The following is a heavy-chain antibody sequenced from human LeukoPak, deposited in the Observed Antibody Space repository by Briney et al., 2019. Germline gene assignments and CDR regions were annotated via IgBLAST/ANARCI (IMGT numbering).Heavy chain of an antibody. J-gene: IGHJ4*02. CDR3: VRERGLLFDY. V-gene: IGHV3-48*03. CDR1: GFTFSPYE. Sequence: GGSLRLSCATSGFTFSPYEMNWVRQAPGKGLEWVSYISSSGTTIYYADSVKGRFTISRDNAKNSLYLQMNSLRAEDTAVYYCVRERGLLFDYWGQGTLVNVSS. D-gene: IGHD3-10*01. CDR2: ISSSGTTI.